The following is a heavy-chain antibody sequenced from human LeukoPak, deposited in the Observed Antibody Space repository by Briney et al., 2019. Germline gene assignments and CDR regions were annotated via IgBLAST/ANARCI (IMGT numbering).Heavy chain of an antibody. D-gene: IGHD1-26*01. CDR3: ARDGGGIVGATRFDY. V-gene: IGHV4-4*02. CDR2: IYHSGST. Sequence: SETLSLTCAVSGGSISSSNWWTWVRQPPGKGLEWIGEIYHSGSTNYNPSLKSRVTISVDKSKNQFSLKLSSVTAADTAVYYCARDGGGIVGATRFDYWGQGTLVTVSS. J-gene: IGHJ4*02. CDR1: GGSISSSNW.